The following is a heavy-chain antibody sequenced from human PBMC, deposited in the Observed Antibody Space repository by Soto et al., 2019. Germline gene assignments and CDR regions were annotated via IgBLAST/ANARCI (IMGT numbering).Heavy chain of an antibody. CDR3: ARLAMVVPAAGGMDV. D-gene: IGHD2-2*01. J-gene: IGHJ6*02. CDR2: IDPSDSYT. V-gene: IGHV5-10-1*01. CDR1: GYSFTSYW. Sequence: PGESLKISCKGSGYSFTSYWISWVRQMPGKGLEWMGRIDPSDSYTNYSPSFQGHVTISADKSISTAYLQRSSLKASDTAMYYCARLAMVVPAAGGMDVWGQGTTVTVSS.